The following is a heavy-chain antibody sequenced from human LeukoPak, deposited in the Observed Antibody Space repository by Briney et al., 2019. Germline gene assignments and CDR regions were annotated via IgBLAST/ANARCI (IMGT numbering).Heavy chain of an antibody. Sequence: GGSLRLSCAASGFTFSSYGMSWVRQAPGKGLEWVSAISGSGGSTYYADSVKGRFTISRDNSKNTLYLQMNSLRAEDTAVYYCAKGFFHCGYSGYSNGCHAFDIWGQGTVVTVSS. CDR3: AKGFFHCGYSGYSNGCHAFDI. CDR2: ISGSGGST. D-gene: IGHD5-12*01. CDR1: GFTFSSYG. J-gene: IGHJ3*02. V-gene: IGHV3-23*01.